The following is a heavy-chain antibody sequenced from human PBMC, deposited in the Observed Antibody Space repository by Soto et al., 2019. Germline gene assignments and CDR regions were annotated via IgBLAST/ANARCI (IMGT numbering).Heavy chain of an antibody. J-gene: IGHJ3*02. V-gene: IGHV3-30*18. CDR3: AKERQRVPSVRGNTFDI. CDR2: ISSDGNNK. Sequence: PGGSLRLSSAASGFTFRSYGMHWVRQAPGKGLEWMAVISSDGNNKYYAGSVKGRFTISRDNSKNTVYLQMNSLRPDDTAVYHCAKERQRVPSVRGNTFDIWGQGTVVTVSS. D-gene: IGHD3-10*02. CDR1: GFTFRSYG.